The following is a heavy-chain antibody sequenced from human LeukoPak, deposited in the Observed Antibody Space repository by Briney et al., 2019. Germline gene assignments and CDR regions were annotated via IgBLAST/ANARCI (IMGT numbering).Heavy chain of an antibody. CDR1: GFTSSSFT. D-gene: IGHD2-2*01. Sequence: LAGGSLRPSCAASGFTSSSFTMSWVRQAPGKGLEWVSAISGSGSGTYYADSVKGRFTLSRDNSKNTLFLQMNSLRAEDTAVYYCAKGITSCLIWGQGAMVTVSS. V-gene: IGHV3-23*01. J-gene: IGHJ3*02. CDR2: ISGSGSGT. CDR3: AKGITSCLI.